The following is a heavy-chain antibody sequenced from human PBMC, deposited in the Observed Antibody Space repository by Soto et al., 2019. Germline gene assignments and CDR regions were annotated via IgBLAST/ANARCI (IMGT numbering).Heavy chain of an antibody. Sequence: EVQLVETGGGLIQPGGSLRLSCAASGFTVSSNYMSWVRQAPGKGLECVSVIYSGGSTYYADSVKGRFTISRDNSKNTLYLQMNSLRAEDTAVYYGASRGYCSSTSCYYEATVIHWGQGTLVTVSS. V-gene: IGHV3-53*02. D-gene: IGHD2-2*03. CDR1: GFTVSSNY. J-gene: IGHJ4*02. CDR3: ASRGYCSSTSCYYEATVIH. CDR2: IYSGGST.